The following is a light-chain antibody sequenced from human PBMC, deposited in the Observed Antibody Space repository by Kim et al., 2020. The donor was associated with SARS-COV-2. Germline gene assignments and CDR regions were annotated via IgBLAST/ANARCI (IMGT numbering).Light chain of an antibody. CDR2: GNN. V-gene: IGLV1-44*01. J-gene: IGLJ2*01. Sequence: ELTQPPSASGTPGQRVTISCSGSSSNIGSNTVNWYQQLPGTAPKLLIYGNNQRPSGVPDRFSGSKSGTSASLAISGLQPEDEADYYCAAWDDSLNGDVVFGGGTQLTVL. CDR1: SSNIGSNT. CDR3: AAWDDSLNGDVV.